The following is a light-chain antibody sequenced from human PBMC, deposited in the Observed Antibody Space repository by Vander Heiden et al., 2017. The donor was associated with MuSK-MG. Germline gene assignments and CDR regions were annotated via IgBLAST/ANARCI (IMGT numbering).Light chain of an antibody. V-gene: IGKV1-8*01. Sequence: AMRLDQSPFSLSASTGDRVTITCRASQGISSLLAWYQQKPGKAPNRLIFAASTLRTGVPSRFSGSGSGTDFTLTISSLQSEDFATYYCQQYYSSPQTFGQGTKVEI. CDR3: QQYYSSPQT. J-gene: IGKJ1*01. CDR1: QGISSL. CDR2: AAS.